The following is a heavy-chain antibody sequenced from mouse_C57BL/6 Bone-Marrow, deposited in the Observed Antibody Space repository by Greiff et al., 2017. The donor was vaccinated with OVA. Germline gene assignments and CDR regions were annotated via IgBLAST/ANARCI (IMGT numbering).Heavy chain of an antibody. CDR1: GFTFSSYG. J-gene: IGHJ3*01. V-gene: IGHV5-6*01. CDR3: ARHLYDGYYVLAY. CDR2: ISSGGSYT. Sequence: EVQVVESGGDLVKPGGSLKLSYAASGFTFSSYGMSWVRQTPDKRLEWVATISSGGSYTYYPDSVKGRFTISRDNAKNTLYLQMSSLKSEDTAMYYCARHLYDGYYVLAYWGQGTLVTVSA. D-gene: IGHD2-3*01.